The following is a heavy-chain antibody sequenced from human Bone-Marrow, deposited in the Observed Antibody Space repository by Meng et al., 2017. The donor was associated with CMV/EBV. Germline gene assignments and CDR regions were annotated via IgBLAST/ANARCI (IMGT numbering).Heavy chain of an antibody. CDR1: GFTFDDYT. D-gene: IGHD1-7*01. CDR3: AKDILRGTTSGAFDY. CDR2: ISWDGGST. Sequence: GESLKISCAASGFTFDDYTMHWVRQAPGKGLEWVSLISWDGGSTYYADSVKGRFTISRDNSKNSLYLQMNSLRTEDTALYYCAKDILRGTTSGAFDYWGHGTLVTVSS. J-gene: IGHJ4*01. V-gene: IGHV3-43*01.